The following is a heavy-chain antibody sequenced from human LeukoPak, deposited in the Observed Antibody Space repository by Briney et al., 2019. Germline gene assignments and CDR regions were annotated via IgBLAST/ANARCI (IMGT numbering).Heavy chain of an antibody. CDR3: ATGYSSSSFYFNY. J-gene: IGHJ4*02. D-gene: IGHD6-13*01. CDR2: IYSGEIT. CDR1: GFSVSSNY. Sequence: GGSLRLSCAASGFSVSSNYMSWVRQAPGKGLECVSVIYSGEITYYTDSVKGRFTISRDNSKNTLYLQMNSLRVEDTAVYLCATGYSSSSFYFNYWGQGSLVTVSS. V-gene: IGHV3-53*01.